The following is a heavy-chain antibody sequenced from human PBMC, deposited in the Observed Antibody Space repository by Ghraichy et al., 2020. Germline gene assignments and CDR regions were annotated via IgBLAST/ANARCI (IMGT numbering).Heavy chain of an antibody. V-gene: IGHV3-33*01. CDR1: GFTFSHYG. J-gene: IGHJ4*02. Sequence: GGSLRLSCAASGFTFSHYGMHWVRQAPGKGLEWVAIIWSDGTTKYYADSVKGRFTISRDNSKNTLYLQMNSLRAEDTAVYYCATERGSTGAFDYWGQGSLVTGS. D-gene: IGHD1-26*01. CDR2: IWSDGTTK. CDR3: ATERGSTGAFDY.